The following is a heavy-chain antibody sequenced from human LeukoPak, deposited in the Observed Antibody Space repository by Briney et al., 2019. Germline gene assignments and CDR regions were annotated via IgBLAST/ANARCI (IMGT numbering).Heavy chain of an antibody. CDR3: ASSDYDDDAFDI. Sequence: PSETLSLTCTVSGYSICSGYYWGWIRQPPGKGLEWIGSIYHSGSTYYNPSLKSRVTISVDTSKNQFSLKLSSVTAADTAVYYCASSDYDDDAFDIWGQGTMVTVSS. J-gene: IGHJ3*02. CDR1: GYSICSGYY. CDR2: IYHSGST. D-gene: IGHD4-17*01. V-gene: IGHV4-38-2*02.